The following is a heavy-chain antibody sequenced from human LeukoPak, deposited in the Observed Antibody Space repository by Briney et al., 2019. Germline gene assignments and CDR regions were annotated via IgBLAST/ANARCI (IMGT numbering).Heavy chain of an antibody. CDR3: TTXGAVTXSXXFDH. J-gene: IGHJ4*01. D-gene: IGHD6-19*01. CDR1: GFTFSSYG. CDR2: ISSDGRIT. Sequence: GRSLRLSCAASGFTFSSYGIHWVRQAPGKGLEWVAVISSDGRITYYADSVKGRFTISRDNSKSTMYVQMNSLRTADTAVYYCTTXGAVTXSXXFDHWGXXTXVXVSS. V-gene: IGHV3-30*03.